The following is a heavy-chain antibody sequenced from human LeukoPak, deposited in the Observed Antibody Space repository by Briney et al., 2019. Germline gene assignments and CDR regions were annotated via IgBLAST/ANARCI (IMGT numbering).Heavy chain of an antibody. CDR1: GFTFSSYS. CDR3: ASTIFGVVTHAFDI. D-gene: IGHD3-3*01. Sequence: GGSLRLSCAASGFTFSSYSMNWVRQAPGKGLEWVSSISSSSSYIYYADSVKGRFTISRDNAKNSLYLQMNSLRAEDTAVYYCASTIFGVVTHAFDIWGQGTMVTVSS. CDR2: ISSSSSYI. V-gene: IGHV3-21*01. J-gene: IGHJ3*02.